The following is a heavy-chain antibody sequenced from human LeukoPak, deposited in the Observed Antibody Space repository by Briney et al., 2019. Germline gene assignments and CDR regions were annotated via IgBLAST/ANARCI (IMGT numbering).Heavy chain of an antibody. CDR2: VSDSGGST. Sequence: GGSLRLSCAASGFTFSNYAMHWVRQAPGKGLEYVSGVSDSGGSTYYANSVKGRFTISRDNAKNSLYLQMNSLRAEDTAVYYCARDGAAGTLAGYYYYYMDVWGKGITVTVSS. V-gene: IGHV3-64*01. CDR3: ARDGAAGTLAGYYYYYMDV. D-gene: IGHD6-13*01. CDR1: GFTFSNYA. J-gene: IGHJ6*03.